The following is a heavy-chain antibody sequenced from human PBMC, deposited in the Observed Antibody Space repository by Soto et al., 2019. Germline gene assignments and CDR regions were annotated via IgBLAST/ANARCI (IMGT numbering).Heavy chain of an antibody. Sequence: SETLSLTCAVSGGSISSSNWWSWVRQPPGKGLEWIGEIYHSGSTNYNPSLKSRVTISVDTSKSQFSLKLSSVTAADTAVYYCARHGQVWTHFGDWGQGILVTVSS. CDR1: GGSISSSNW. CDR3: ARHGQVWTHFGD. V-gene: IGHV4-4*02. D-gene: IGHD5-18*01. CDR2: IYHSGST. J-gene: IGHJ4*02.